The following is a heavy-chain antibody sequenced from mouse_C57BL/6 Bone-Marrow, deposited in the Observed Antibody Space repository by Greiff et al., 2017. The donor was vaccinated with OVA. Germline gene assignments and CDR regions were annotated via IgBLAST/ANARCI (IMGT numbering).Heavy chain of an antibody. CDR1: GYTFTSYW. D-gene: IGHD1-1*01. V-gene: IGHV1-5*01. J-gene: IGHJ2*01. CDR3: ARTRLCYYSSQLRDFDY. CDR2: IYPGNSDT. Sequence: VQLQQSGTVLARPGASVKMSCKTSGYTFTSYWMHWVKQRPGQGLEWIGAIYPGNSDTSYNQQFKGKATLTAVTSASTAYMEHSSLTNKVSAVYYGARTRLCYYSSQLRDFDYWGQGTTLTVSS.